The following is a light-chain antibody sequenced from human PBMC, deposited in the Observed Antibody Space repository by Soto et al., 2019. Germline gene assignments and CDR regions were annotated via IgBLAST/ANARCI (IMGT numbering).Light chain of an antibody. CDR1: QSISAW. CDR3: QQYHTYPCT. Sequence: DIQMTQSPSTLSASVQDRVTITCRANQSISAWLAWYQQKPGKAPKLLMYDASTLESGVPSRFSGRGSGTEFTLAITSLQPDDFATYVCQQYHTYPCTFGQGTKVEI. CDR2: DAS. J-gene: IGKJ1*01. V-gene: IGKV1-5*01.